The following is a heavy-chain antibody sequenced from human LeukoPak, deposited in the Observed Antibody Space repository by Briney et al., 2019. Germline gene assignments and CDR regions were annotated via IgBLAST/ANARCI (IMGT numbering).Heavy chain of an antibody. D-gene: IGHD4-23*01. V-gene: IGHV3-48*03. Sequence: PGGSLRLSCAASGFTFSSYEMNWVRQAPGKGLEWVSYISSSGSTIYYADSVKGRFTISRDNAKNSLYLQMNSLRAEDTAVYYCARAGDYGGSGFDYWGQGTLVTVSS. J-gene: IGHJ4*02. CDR1: GFTFSSYE. CDR3: ARAGDYGGSGFDY. CDR2: ISSSGSTI.